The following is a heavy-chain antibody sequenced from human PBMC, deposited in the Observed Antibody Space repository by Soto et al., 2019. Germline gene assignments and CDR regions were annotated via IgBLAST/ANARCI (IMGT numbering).Heavy chain of an antibody. D-gene: IGHD3-9*01. Sequence: SSVKVSCKAFGGTFSSYAISWVRQAPGQGLEWMGGIIPIFGTANYAQKFQGRVTITADKSTSTAYMELSSLRSEDTAVYYCARERAGEDILTGYHNYYYGMDVWSQGTTVTVSS. J-gene: IGHJ6*02. CDR3: ARERAGEDILTGYHNYYYGMDV. CDR1: GGTFSSYA. V-gene: IGHV1-69*06. CDR2: IIPIFGTA.